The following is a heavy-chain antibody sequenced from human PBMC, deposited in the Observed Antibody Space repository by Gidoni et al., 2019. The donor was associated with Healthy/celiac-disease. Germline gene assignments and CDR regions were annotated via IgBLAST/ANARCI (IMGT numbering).Heavy chain of an antibody. V-gene: IGHV4-34*01. Sequence: QVQLQQWGAGLLKPSETLSLTCAVYGGSFSGYYWSWIRQPPGKGLEWIGEITHSGSTNYNPTLKSRVTISVDTSKNQFSLKLSSVTAADTAVYYCARTRDSITIFGVRDYYYGMDVWGQGTTVTVSS. CDR3: ARTRDSITIFGVRDYYYGMDV. CDR1: GGSFSGYY. D-gene: IGHD3-3*01. J-gene: IGHJ6*02. CDR2: ITHSGST.